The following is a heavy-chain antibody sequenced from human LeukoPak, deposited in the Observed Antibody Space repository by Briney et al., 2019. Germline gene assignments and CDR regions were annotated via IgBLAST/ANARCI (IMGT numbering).Heavy chain of an antibody. V-gene: IGHV3-30*02. Sequence: GGTLRLSCAVSGLTFSSYGMNWVRQAPGKGLEWVAFIRYDGSNKYYADSVQGRFTISRDNAKNTLYLQMNSLRAEDTALYYCARVARGDYYYYYMDVWGKGTTVIVSS. CDR1: GLTFSSYG. CDR3: ARVARGDYYYYYMDV. D-gene: IGHD3-10*01. CDR2: IRYDGSNK. J-gene: IGHJ6*03.